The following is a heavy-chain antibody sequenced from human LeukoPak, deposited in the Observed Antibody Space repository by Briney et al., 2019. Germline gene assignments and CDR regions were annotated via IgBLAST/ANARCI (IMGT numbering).Heavy chain of an antibody. J-gene: IGHJ3*02. CDR3: ARHIWGIAAAGIDAFDI. V-gene: IGHV4-30-2*01. CDR1: GGSISSGGYY. Sequence: PSQTLSLTCTVSGGSISSGGYYWSWIRQPPGKGLEWIGYIYHSGSTYYNPSLKSRVTISVDRSKNQFSLKLSSVTAADTAVYYCARHIWGIAAAGIDAFDIWGQGTMVTVSS. D-gene: IGHD6-13*01. CDR2: IYHSGST.